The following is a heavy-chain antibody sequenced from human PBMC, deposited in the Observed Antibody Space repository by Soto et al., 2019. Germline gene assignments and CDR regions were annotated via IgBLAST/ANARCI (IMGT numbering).Heavy chain of an antibody. J-gene: IGHJ4*02. CDR2: INSDGSST. CDR3: VRTRLVVSAATRDDY. CDR1: GFTFSSYW. D-gene: IGHD2-15*01. Sequence: EVQLVESGGGLVQPGGSLRLSCAASGFTFSSYWMHWVRQAPGKGLVWVSRINSDGSSTSYADSVKGRFTISRDNAKNTLCLQMKRLRAEDTAVYYCVRTRLVVSAATRDDYWGQGSLVTVSS. V-gene: IGHV3-74*01.